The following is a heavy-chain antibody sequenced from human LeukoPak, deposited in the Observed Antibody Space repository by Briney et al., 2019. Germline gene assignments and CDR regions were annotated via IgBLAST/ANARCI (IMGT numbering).Heavy chain of an antibody. CDR3: AKGSGVAIYYYYYMDV. CDR1: GFTFSSYA. V-gene: IGHV3-23*01. Sequence: GGSLRLSCAASGFTFSSYAMSWVRQAPGKGLEWVSAIGGSGDTTYYTDSVKGRFTISRDNSKNTVYLQMNSLRAEDTAVYYCAKGSGVAIYYYYYMDVWGKGTMVTVSS. CDR2: IGGSGDTT. D-gene: IGHD3-3*01. J-gene: IGHJ6*03.